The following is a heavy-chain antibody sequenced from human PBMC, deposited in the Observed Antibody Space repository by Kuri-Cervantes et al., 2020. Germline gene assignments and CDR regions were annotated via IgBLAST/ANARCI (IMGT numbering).Heavy chain of an antibody. J-gene: IGHJ4*02. CDR3: AKGSRTSRPYFFDY. CDR1: GFTFSDYY. D-gene: IGHD1-26*01. V-gene: IGHV3-72*01. Sequence: GGSLRLSCAASGFTFSDYYMDWVRQAPGKGLEWIARIRNKANTYSTEYAASVKGRFTISRDGSQNSLYLQMNSLRGEDTAVYYCAKGSRTSRPYFFDYWGQGTLVTVSS. CDR2: IRNKANTYST.